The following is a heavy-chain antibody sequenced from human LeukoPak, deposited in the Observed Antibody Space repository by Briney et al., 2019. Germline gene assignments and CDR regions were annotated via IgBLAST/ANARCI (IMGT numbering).Heavy chain of an antibody. Sequence: GGSLRLSCTTSGFTFGDYAMSWFRQAPGKGPEWVGFIRSKAYGGTTEYAASVKGRFTISRDDSKSIAYLQMNSLKTEDTAVYYCTRAQLSGYYDFWSGYYGGVLDYWGQGTLVTVSS. J-gene: IGHJ4*02. V-gene: IGHV3-49*03. CDR3: TRAQLSGYYDFWSGYYGGVLDY. CDR2: IRSKAYGGTT. CDR1: GFTFGDYA. D-gene: IGHD3-3*01.